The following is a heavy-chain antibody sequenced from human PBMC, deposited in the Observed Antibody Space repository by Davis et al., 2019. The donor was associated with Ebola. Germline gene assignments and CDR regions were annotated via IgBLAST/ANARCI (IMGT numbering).Heavy chain of an antibody. CDR1: GYTFTNYY. D-gene: IGHD2-2*01. CDR2: INPNSGRT. J-gene: IGHJ5*02. V-gene: IGHV1-2*02. CDR3: AREGVVPAALFVGRWLDP. Sequence: ASVKVSCKASGYTFTNYYVHWVRQAPGQGLEWMGWINPNSGRTNYNQNFQGRVTITRDTSISTVYMDLSRLTSDDTAVYYCAREGVVPAALFVGRWLDPWGQGTLVTVSS.